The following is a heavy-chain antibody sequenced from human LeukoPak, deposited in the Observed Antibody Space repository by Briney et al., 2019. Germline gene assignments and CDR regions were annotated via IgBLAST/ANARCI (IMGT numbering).Heavy chain of an antibody. V-gene: IGHV4-39*01. CDR3: AKVAATPPGYYGMDV. CDR1: GGSISSSIYY. J-gene: IGHJ6*02. D-gene: IGHD1-26*01. Sequence: PSETLSLTCSVSGGSISSSIYYWGWIRQPPGKGLEWIGNIYYSGSTFYSPSLKSRVTISVDTSKNQFSLKVRSVTAADTAVYYCAKVAATPPGYYGMDVWGQGTTVTVSS. CDR2: IYYSGST.